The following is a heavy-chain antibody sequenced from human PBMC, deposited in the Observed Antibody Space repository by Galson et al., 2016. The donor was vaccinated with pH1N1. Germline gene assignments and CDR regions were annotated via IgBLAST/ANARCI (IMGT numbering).Heavy chain of an antibody. V-gene: IGHV3-23*01. J-gene: IGHJ3*02. D-gene: IGHD4-17*01. CDR1: GSNSDYN. Sequence: SLRLSCAASGSNSDYNMNWGRFAPGKGLEWVSSISGSGGRKHYADSVQGRCITSRDNPTNTVYLQMNSLRAGDTALYFCAKGGYGDSGLDVFDIWGQGTMVIVSS. CDR2: ISGSGGRK. CDR3: AKGGYGDSGLDVFDI.